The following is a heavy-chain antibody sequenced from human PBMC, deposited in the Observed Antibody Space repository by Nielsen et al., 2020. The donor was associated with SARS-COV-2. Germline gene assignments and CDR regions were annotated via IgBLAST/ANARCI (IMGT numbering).Heavy chain of an antibody. CDR1: GFTFDDYA. Sequence: SLRLSCAASGFTFDDYAMHWVRQAPGKGLEWVSGISWNSGSTGYADSVKGRFTISRDNAQNSLYLHMNSLRAEDTAVYYCARVIGSSYCGADCYLDYWGQGTLVTVSS. D-gene: IGHD2-21*02. V-gene: IGHV3-9*01. J-gene: IGHJ4*02. CDR2: ISWNSGST. CDR3: ARVIGSSYCGADCYLDY.